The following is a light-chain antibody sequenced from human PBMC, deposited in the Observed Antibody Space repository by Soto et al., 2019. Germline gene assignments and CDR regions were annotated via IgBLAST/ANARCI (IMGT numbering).Light chain of an antibody. V-gene: IGLV1-40*01. J-gene: IGLJ3*02. CDR1: SSNIGAGYD. Sequence: QSVLTQPPSVSGAPGQRVTISCTGSSSNIGAGYDVHWYQQLPGTAPKLLIYGNSNRPSGVPDRFSGSKSGTSASLAITGLQDEDEAGYYCQSYGSSLGGWVFGGGNKLTVL. CDR2: GNS. CDR3: QSYGSSLGGWV.